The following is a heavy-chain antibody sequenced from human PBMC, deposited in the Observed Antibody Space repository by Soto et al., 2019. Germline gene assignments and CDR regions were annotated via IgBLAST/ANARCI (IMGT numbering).Heavy chain of an antibody. J-gene: IGHJ6*02. Sequence: GGSLRLSCAASGFTFSSYGMHWVRQAPGKGLEWVAVISYDGSNKYYADSVKGRFTISRDNSKNTLYLQMNSLRAEDTAVYYCAKDTWSGRADYYYYYGMDVWGQGTTVTVSS. V-gene: IGHV3-30*18. CDR1: GFTFSSYG. CDR3: AKDTWSGRADYYYYYGMDV. CDR2: ISYDGSNK.